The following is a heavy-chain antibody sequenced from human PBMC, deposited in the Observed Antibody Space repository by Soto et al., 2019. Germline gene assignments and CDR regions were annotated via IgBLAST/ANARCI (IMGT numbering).Heavy chain of an antibody. J-gene: IGHJ4*02. V-gene: IGHV3-15*07. D-gene: IGHD3-10*01. CDR3: TTDLSWFGEAQVF. CDR2: IKSKTDGGTT. Sequence: EVQLVESGGGLVKPGESLRLSCAASAFTLSNAWMNWIRQAPGKGLEWVGRIKSKTDGGTTDYAAPVKGRFIISRDDSKNTLYLQMNSLKTEDTAVYYCTTDLSWFGEAQVFWGQGTLVTVSS. CDR1: AFTLSNAW.